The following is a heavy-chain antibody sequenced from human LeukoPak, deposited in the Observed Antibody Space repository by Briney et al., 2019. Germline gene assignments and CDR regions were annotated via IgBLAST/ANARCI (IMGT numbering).Heavy chain of an antibody. CDR3: ARVIFSGTDIVIATAYFDN. Sequence: PSETMSLTCTVSGGSISSYYWSWIRKPPGKGLEWIGYIYYSGSTNYNPSLKSRVTISVDTSKNQFSLKLSSVTAADTAVYYCARVIFSGTDIVIATAYFDNWGQGTLVTVSS. J-gene: IGHJ4*02. D-gene: IGHD2-21*02. CDR2: IYYSGST. V-gene: IGHV4-59*12. CDR1: GGSISSYY.